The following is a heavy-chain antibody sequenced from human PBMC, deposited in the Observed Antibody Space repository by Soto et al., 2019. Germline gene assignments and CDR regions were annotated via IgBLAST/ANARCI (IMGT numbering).Heavy chain of an antibody. Sequence: QGQLVQSGVEVKKPGASVRVSCKASGYPFTNYGINWVRLAPGQGLEWMGRISGRSGGTNYGPKFRDRITMATDTSSKTAYMELRRLRFDDTAVYYCAKDSGHGARMHICGMDVWGQGTTVTVSS. CDR3: AKDSGHGARMHICGMDV. D-gene: IGHD1-26*01. J-gene: IGHJ6*02. CDR2: ISGRSGGT. V-gene: IGHV1-18*01. CDR1: GYPFTNYG.